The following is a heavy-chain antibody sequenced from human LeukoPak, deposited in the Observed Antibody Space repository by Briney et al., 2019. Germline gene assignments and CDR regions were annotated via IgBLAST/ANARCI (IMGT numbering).Heavy chain of an antibody. CDR3: RYDTVFY. CDR1: GFTFKSAR. V-gene: IGHV3-15*04. CDR2: IESKSDGATT. D-gene: IGHD1-1*01. J-gene: IGHJ4*02. Sequence: GGSLRLSCAASGFTFKSARMSWVRQAPGKGLEWVGRIESKSDGATTLYAAAVKGRFTISRDDSKNTLYLQMNSLKTEDSALYYCRYDTVFYWGQGTRVTVSS.